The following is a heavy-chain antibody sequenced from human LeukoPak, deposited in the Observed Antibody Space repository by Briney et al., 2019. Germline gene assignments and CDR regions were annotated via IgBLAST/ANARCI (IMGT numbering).Heavy chain of an antibody. V-gene: IGHV4-39*01. Sequence: SETLSLTCTVSGGSISSSSYYWGWIRQPPGKGLEWIGSINYSGETYYNPSLKSRVTISVDTSKNQFSLKLSSVTAADTTVYYCARRGVTVTTSLGAFDYWGQGTLVTVSS. CDR1: GGSISSSSYY. CDR3: ARRGVTVTTSLGAFDY. D-gene: IGHD4-17*01. J-gene: IGHJ4*02. CDR2: INYSGET.